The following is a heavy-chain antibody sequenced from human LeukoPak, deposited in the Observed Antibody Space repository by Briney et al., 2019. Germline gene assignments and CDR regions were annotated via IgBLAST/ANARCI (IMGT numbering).Heavy chain of an antibody. D-gene: IGHD3-10*01. J-gene: IGHJ4*02. CDR3: ARDGYYYGSGSYYD. Sequence: SETLSLTCTVSGGSISSNSYYWSWIRQPAGKGLEWIGRIYTSGSTNYNPSLKSRVTMSVDTSKNQFSLKLSSVTAADTAVYYCARDGYYYGSGSYYDWGQGTLVTVSS. V-gene: IGHV4-61*02. CDR2: IYTSGST. CDR1: GGSISSNSYY.